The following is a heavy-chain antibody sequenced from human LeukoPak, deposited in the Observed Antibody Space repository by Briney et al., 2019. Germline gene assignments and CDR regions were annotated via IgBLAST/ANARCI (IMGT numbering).Heavy chain of an antibody. CDR3: AKVPPTSVTREGMDV. J-gene: IGHJ6*02. CDR2: ISYDGEKT. D-gene: IGHD4-17*01. V-gene: IGHV3-30*18. CDR1: GFTFSSSG. Sequence: PGRSLRLSCAAPGFTFSSSGMHWVRQAPGKGLEWVAVISYDGEKTYYGDSVKGRFTISRDNSKNTLFLHMNSLRVDDTAVYYCAKVPPTSVTREGMDVWGQGTMVRVSS.